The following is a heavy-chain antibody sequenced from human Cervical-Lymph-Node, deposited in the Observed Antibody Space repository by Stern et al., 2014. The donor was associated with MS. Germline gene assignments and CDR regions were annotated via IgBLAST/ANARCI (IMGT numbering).Heavy chain of an antibody. Sequence: EVQLVESGAELIKPGESLKISCKGSGFKFSIYWIAWVRQTPGKGLEWMGGINPGDAETKYGPSFQGHGTMSADKTTSTAYLQGSSLNASDTAMYFCARQTTAWASDVWGQGTLVTVSS. J-gene: IGHJ4*02. CDR3: ARQTTAWASDV. CDR1: GFKFSIYW. V-gene: IGHV5-51*01. CDR2: INPGDAET. D-gene: IGHD1-14*01.